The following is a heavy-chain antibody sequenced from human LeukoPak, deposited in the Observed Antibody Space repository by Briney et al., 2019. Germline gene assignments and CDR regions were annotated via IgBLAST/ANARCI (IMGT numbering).Heavy chain of an antibody. J-gene: IGHJ4*02. CDR2: LSGNGAKT. D-gene: IGHD1-7*01. CDR1: GFTFSSYS. V-gene: IGHV3-23*01. CDR3: AKDLNYAFDY. Sequence: GSLRLSCAASGFTFSSYSMNWVRQAPGKGLEWVSALSGNGAKTYYADSVKGRFTISRDNSGNTLYLQMNRLRAEDTAIYFCAKDLNYAFDYWGQGALVTVSS.